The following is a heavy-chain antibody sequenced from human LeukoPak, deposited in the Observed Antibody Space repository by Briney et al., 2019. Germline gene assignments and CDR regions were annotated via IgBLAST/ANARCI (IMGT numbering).Heavy chain of an antibody. CDR2: IYTSGST. D-gene: IGHD2-2*01. CDR3: ARESALGYCSSTSCQKAFDI. J-gene: IGHJ3*02. Sequence: PSETLSLTCTVPGGSISSYYWSWIRQPPGKGLEWIGYIYTSGSTNYNPSLKSRVTISVDTSKNQFSLKLSSVTAADTAVYYCARESALGYCSSTSCQKAFDIWGQGTMVTVSS. V-gene: IGHV4-4*09. CDR1: GGSISSYY.